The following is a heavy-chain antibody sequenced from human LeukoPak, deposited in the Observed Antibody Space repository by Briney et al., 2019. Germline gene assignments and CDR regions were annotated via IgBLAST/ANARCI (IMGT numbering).Heavy chain of an antibody. CDR3: TRPFEGSGIYQSIYYMDV. Sequence: PGGSLRLSCAASGFTFSGSAMHWVRQASGKGLEWVGRIRSKANSYATAYAASVKGRSTISRDDSKNTAYLQMNSLKTEDTAVYYCTRPFEGSGIYQSIYYMDVWGKGTTVTVSS. CDR1: GFTFSGSA. J-gene: IGHJ6*03. V-gene: IGHV3-73*01. D-gene: IGHD3-10*01. CDR2: IRSKANSYAT.